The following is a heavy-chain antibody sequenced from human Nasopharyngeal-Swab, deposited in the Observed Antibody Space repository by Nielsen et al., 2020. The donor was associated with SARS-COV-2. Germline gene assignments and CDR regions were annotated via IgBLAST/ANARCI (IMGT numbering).Heavy chain of an antibody. CDR3: TTRIRDIVVVPAYRDY. D-gene: IGHD2-2*01. V-gene: IGHV3-15*01. CDR1: GFTFSNAW. Sequence: GGSLRLSCAASGFTFSNAWMSWVRQAPGKGLEWVGRIKSKTDGGTTDYAAPVKGRFTISRDDSNNTLYLQMNSLKTEDTAVYYCTTRIRDIVVVPAYRDYWGQGTLVTVSS. CDR2: IKSKTDGGTT. J-gene: IGHJ4*02.